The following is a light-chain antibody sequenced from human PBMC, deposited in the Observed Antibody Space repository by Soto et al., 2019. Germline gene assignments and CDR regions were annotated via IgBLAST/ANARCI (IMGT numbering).Light chain of an antibody. Sequence: DIQMTQSPSSVSASVGDRVSITCRASQGISNWLAWYQQKPGRAPKLLIYTGSSLQSGVPSRFSGTGSGTDFTLTISSLQTEDVATYYCQQANSFPLNFGGGTKVEIK. CDR2: TGS. CDR1: QGISNW. J-gene: IGKJ4*01. V-gene: IGKV1-12*01. CDR3: QQANSFPLN.